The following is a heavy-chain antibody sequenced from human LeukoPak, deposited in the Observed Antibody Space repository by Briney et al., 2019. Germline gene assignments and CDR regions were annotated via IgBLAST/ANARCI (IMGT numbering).Heavy chain of an antibody. V-gene: IGHV4-34*01. Sequence: SETLSLTCAVYGGSFSGYYWSWIRQPPGKGLEWIGKINHSGSTNYNPSLKSRVTISVDTSKNQFSLKLSSVTAADTAVYYCARRLPRKDRYCSSTSCYRIQNWFDPWGQGTLVTVSS. CDR1: GGSFSGYY. D-gene: IGHD2-2*01. CDR2: INHSGST. CDR3: ARRLPRKDRYCSSTSCYRIQNWFDP. J-gene: IGHJ5*02.